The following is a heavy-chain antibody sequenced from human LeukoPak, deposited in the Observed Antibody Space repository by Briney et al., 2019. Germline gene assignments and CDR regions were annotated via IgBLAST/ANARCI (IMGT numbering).Heavy chain of an antibody. CDR2: IIPILGIA. CDR1: GGTFSSYA. CDR3: ARGTLIAGAAGTDWFDP. D-gene: IGHD6-13*01. J-gene: IGHJ5*02. V-gene: IGHV1-69*04. Sequence: GASVKVSCKASGGTFSSYAISWVRQAPGQGLEWMGRIIPILGIANYARKFQGRVTITADKSTSTAYMELSSLRSEDTAVYYCARGTLIAGAAGTDWFDPWGQGTLVTVSS.